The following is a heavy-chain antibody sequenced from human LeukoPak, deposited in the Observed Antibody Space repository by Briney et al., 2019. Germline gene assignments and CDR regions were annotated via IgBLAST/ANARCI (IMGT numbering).Heavy chain of an antibody. CDR1: GGSISNRNYH. CDR3: ARASRSVVRGARKFDY. CDR2: ICSSGSA. Sequence: SYTLSLTCTLSGGSISNRNYHWGWIRQPPGNGLQWIGSICSSGSAYYNPSLKSRVTISVNTSNNKFSLKLRSVITTATAVVYCARASRSVVRGARKFDYWGQGTLVSVSS. J-gene: IGHJ4*02. V-gene: IGHV4-39*07. D-gene: IGHD3-10*01.